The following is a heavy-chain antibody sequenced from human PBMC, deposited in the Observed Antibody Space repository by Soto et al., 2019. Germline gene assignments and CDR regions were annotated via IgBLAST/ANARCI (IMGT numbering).Heavy chain of an antibody. D-gene: IGHD2-21*02. Sequence: EVQLVESGGGLVQPGGSLRLSCAASGFTFGSYSMNWVRQAPGKGLEWVSFILSSSGVIYYADSVKGRFTISRDNAKNSLYLQMNSLRAEYTAVYYCARDLRAALVATAMPYYMEVWGKGTTVTVSS. V-gene: IGHV3-48*01. CDR1: GFTFGSYS. J-gene: IGHJ6*03. CDR2: ILSSSGVI. CDR3: ARDLRAALVATAMPYYMEV.